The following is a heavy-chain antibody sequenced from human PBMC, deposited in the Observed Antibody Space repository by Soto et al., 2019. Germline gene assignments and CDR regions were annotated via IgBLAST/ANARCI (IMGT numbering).Heavy chain of an antibody. D-gene: IGHD2-2*01. CDR3: AKGGAGYCSTTSCLFHFDY. CDR2: ISGSADAT. V-gene: IGHV3-23*01. CDR1: GFTFSTYA. Sequence: EVQLLESGGGLVQTGGSLRLSCAASGFTFSTYAMSWVRQAPGKGLEWVSTISGSADATFYADSVKGRFAIFRDNSRTMFYLQMNSLRAADTAVYYCAKGGAGYCSTTSCLFHFDYWGPGTLATVSS. J-gene: IGHJ4*02.